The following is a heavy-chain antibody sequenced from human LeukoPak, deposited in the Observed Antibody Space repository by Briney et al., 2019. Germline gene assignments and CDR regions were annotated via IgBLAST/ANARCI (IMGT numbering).Heavy chain of an antibody. Sequence: EASVKVSCKASGYTFTSYGISWVRQAPGQGREGMGGIIPIFGTANYAQKFQGRVTITTDESTSTAYMELSSLRSEDTAVYYCARASGSYGDAPYYWGQGTLVTVSS. CDR2: IIPIFGTA. CDR1: GYTFTSYG. V-gene: IGHV1-69*05. J-gene: IGHJ4*02. CDR3: ARASGSYGDAPYY. D-gene: IGHD4-17*01.